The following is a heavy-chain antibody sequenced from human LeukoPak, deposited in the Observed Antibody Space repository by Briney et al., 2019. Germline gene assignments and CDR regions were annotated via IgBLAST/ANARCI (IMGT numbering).Heavy chain of an antibody. Sequence: GGSLRLSCAASGFTFSSYGMHWVRQAPGKGLEWVAFIRYDGSNKYYADSVKGRFTISRDNSKNTLYLQMNSLRAEDTAVYYCARENIDASGDYYTDYGMDVWGQGTTVTVSS. CDR2: IRYDGSNK. CDR3: ARENIDASGDYYTDYGMDV. V-gene: IGHV3-30*02. D-gene: IGHD3-10*01. J-gene: IGHJ6*02. CDR1: GFTFSSYG.